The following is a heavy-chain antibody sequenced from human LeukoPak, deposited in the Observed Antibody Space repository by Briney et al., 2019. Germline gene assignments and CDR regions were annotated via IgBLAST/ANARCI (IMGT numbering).Heavy chain of an antibody. CDR1: GFTFSSYA. Sequence: GGSLRLSCAASGFTFSSYAMSWVRQVPGKGLEWVSAISGSGGSTYYADSVKGRFTISRDNSKNTLYLQMNSLRAEDTAVYYCAKDPTSIAARPHYFDYWGQGTLVTVSS. J-gene: IGHJ4*02. D-gene: IGHD6-6*01. CDR3: AKDPTSIAARPHYFDY. CDR2: ISGSGGST. V-gene: IGHV3-23*01.